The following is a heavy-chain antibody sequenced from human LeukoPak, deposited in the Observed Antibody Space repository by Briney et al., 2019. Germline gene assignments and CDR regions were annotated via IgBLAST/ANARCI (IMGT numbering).Heavy chain of an antibody. CDR3: AKGGEYNRNAYLDY. V-gene: IGHV3-23*01. CDR2: ISASGGRT. Sequence: TGGSLRLSCAASGFTFSSYAMSWVRQAPGKGLEWVSVISASGGRTCYAESVKGRLTISRDTSKNTLYLQMNSLRGEDTAVYYCAKGGEYNRNAYLDYWGQGTLVTVSS. CDR1: GFTFSSYA. D-gene: IGHD1-20*01. J-gene: IGHJ4*02.